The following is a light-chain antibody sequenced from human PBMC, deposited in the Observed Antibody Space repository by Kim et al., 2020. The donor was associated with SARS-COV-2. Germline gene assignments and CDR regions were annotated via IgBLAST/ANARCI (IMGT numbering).Light chain of an antibody. CDR1: NIGNKD. V-gene: IGLV3-9*01. J-gene: IGLJ6*01. CDR3: QVWDGTTAV. CDR2: RIT. Sequence: SVALGQTGRSTCGGNNIGNKDVNWYQQKPGQAPVLVIYRITNRPSGIPERFSGSNSGSTATLIIDRVQAGDEADYYCQVWDGTTAVFGSGTKVTVL.